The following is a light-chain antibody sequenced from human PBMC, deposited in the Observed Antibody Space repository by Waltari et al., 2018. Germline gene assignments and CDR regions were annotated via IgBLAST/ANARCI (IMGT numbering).Light chain of an antibody. J-gene: IGKJ4*01. CDR2: WAS. Sequence: TINCRSSQSILDNSNNKNNLTWYQQKPGQAPKLLIYWASTREAGVPARFSGSGSGTHFTLTISSLQAEDVAVYYCQQHYSSPLTFGGGTKVEL. V-gene: IGKV4-1*01. CDR3: QQHYSSPLT. CDR1: QSILDNSNNKNN.